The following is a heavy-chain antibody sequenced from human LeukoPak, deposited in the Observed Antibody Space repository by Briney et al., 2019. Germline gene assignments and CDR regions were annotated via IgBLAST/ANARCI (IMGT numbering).Heavy chain of an antibody. CDR2: IYYSGST. CDR1: GGSISSYY. Sequence: SETLSLTCTVSGGSISSYYWSWIRQPPGKGLEWIGYIYYSGSTNYNPSLKSRVTISVDTSKNQFSLKLSSVTAADTAMYYCARLYDSSLMDVWGQGTTVTVSS. J-gene: IGHJ6*02. D-gene: IGHD3-22*01. CDR3: ARLYDSSLMDV. V-gene: IGHV4-59*08.